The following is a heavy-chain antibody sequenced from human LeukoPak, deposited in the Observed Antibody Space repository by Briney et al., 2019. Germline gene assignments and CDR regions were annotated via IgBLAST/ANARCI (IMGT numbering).Heavy chain of an antibody. Sequence: GASVKVSCKASGYTFTSYGISWVRQAPGQGLEWMGWISAYNGNTNYAQKFQGRVIMTRDTSISTAYMELSRLRSDDTAVYYCASAVAITAILDAFDIWGQGTMVTVSS. CDR2: ISAYNGNT. CDR3: ASAVAITAILDAFDI. V-gene: IGHV1-18*01. CDR1: GYTFTSYG. D-gene: IGHD2-2*02. J-gene: IGHJ3*02.